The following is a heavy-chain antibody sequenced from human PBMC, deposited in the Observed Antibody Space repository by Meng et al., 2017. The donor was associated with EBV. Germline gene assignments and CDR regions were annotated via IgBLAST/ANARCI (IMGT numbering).Heavy chain of an antibody. J-gene: IGHJ4*02. V-gene: IGHV1-69*01. CDR3: ASESGRGFTPDF. D-gene: IGHD3-10*01. Sequence: QVKLEQAGVEGNRAGSSVKISCKTSGGPFRSDAVSWVRQGPGQGLEWLGGLIPMSGAPHYAQKFQDRVTITADEYTRTHYMELSSLRSDDTAMYYCASESGRGFTPDFWGQGTLVTVSS. CDR1: GGPFRSDA. CDR2: LIPMSGAP.